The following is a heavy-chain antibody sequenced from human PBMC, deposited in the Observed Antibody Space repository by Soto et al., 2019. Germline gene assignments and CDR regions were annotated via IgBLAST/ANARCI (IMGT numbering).Heavy chain of an antibody. CDR1: GYTFTSYY. CDR2: IYASDGST. D-gene: IGHD4-17*01. CDR3: ARKGRYPDYGDYYYYYYMDV. V-gene: IGHV1-46*01. J-gene: IGHJ6*03. Sequence: ASVKVSCKASGYTFTSYYMHWVRQAPGQGLEWMGRIYASDGSTSYAQKFQGRVTMTRDTSTSTAYMELSSLRSEDTAVYYCARKGRYPDYGDYYYYYYMDVWGKGTTVTVSS.